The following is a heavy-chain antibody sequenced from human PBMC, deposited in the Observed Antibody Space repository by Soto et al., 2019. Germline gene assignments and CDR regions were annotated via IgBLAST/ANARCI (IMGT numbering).Heavy chain of an antibody. CDR2: ISGCGGST. J-gene: IGHJ4*02. V-gene: IGHV3-23*01. CDR3: AKEGSGWYGGGGYFDY. Sequence: GGSLRLSCAASGFTFSSYALSWVRQAPGRGLEWVSAISGCGGSTYYADSVKGRFTISGDNSKDTLYRQMNSLRAEDTAVYYCAKEGSGWYGGGGYFDYWGQGTLGTVSS. D-gene: IGHD6-19*01. CDR1: GFTFSSYA.